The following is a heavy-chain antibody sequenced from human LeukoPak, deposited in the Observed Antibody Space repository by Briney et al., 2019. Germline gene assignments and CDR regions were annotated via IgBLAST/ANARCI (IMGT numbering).Heavy chain of an antibody. J-gene: IGHJ4*02. D-gene: IGHD3-22*01. CDR2: INTNTGNP. Sequence: ASVKVSCKASGYTFTSYAMNWVRQAPGQGLEWMGWINTNTGNPTYAQGFTGRFVFSLDTSVSTAYLQISSLKAEDTAVYYCARGGLLRYYDSSGPKVYWGQGTLVTVSS. CDR1: GYTFTSYA. CDR3: ARGGLLRYYDSSGPKVY. V-gene: IGHV7-4-1*02.